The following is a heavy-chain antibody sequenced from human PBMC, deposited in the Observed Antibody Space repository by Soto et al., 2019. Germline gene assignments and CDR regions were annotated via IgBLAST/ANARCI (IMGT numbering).Heavy chain of an antibody. CDR2: ISYDGSNK. D-gene: IGHD3-10*01. CDR3: AKDQRPSYGSGSYPFDY. J-gene: IGHJ4*02. CDR1: GFTFSSYG. Sequence: GGSLRLSCAASGFTFSSYGMHWVRQAPDKGLEWVAVISYDGSNKYYADSVKGRFTISRDNSKNTLYLQMNSLRAEDTAVYYCAKDQRPSYGSGSYPFDYWGQGTLVTVSS. V-gene: IGHV3-30*18.